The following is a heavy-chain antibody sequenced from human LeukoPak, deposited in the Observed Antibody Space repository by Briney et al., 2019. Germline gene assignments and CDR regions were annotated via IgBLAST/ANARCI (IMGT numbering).Heavy chain of an antibody. J-gene: IGHJ4*02. CDR2: ISGSGGTT. Sequence: GGSLRLSCAASGFTFSSYAMSWVRQAPGKGLEWVSVISGSGGTTYYADSVKGRFTISRDNSKNTLYLQMNSLRVEDTAVYYCARDHNYAFDNWGQGTLVSVAS. D-gene: IGHD1-1*01. CDR1: GFTFSSYA. V-gene: IGHV3-23*01. CDR3: ARDHNYAFDN.